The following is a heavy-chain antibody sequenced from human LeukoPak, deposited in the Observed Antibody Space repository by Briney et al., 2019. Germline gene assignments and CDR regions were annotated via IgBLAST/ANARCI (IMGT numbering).Heavy chain of an antibody. J-gene: IGHJ4*02. V-gene: IGHV3-7*04. Sequence: GGSLRLSCTTSGFNFSDSRMTWVRQAPGKGLEWVANINRYGTEKRFLASVEGRFTISRDNAKNSLDLQMRSLRPQDTAVYFCVRGDWYFDYWGQGILVTAST. CDR3: VRGDWYFDY. CDR2: INRYGTEK. D-gene: IGHD2-21*01. CDR1: GFNFSDSR.